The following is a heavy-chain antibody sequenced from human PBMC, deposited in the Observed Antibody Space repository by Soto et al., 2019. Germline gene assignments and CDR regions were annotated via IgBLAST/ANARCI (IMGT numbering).Heavy chain of an antibody. CDR2: IKEDGTTK. D-gene: IGHD6-19*01. CDR1: GFTFSHYW. V-gene: IGHV3-7*01. CDR3: ARIGYSSSGLDY. J-gene: IGHJ4*02. Sequence: VHLVESGGGLVQPGGSLRLSCAASGFTFSHYWMTWVRQAPGKGLEWVANIKEDGTTKYYVESVKGRFTISRDNAKNSVYLQMGTLRAEDTAVYYCARIGYSSSGLDYWGQGTLVTVSS.